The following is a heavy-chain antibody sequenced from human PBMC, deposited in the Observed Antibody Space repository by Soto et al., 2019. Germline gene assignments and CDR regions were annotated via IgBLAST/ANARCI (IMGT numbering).Heavy chain of an antibody. CDR3: ARHGDGYYDSSCPPRSYYYYYGMDV. CDR1: GYSFTSYW. D-gene: IGHD3-22*01. V-gene: IGHV5-10-1*01. CDR2: IDPSDSYT. J-gene: IGHJ6*02. Sequence: PGESLKISCKGSGYSFTSYWISWVRQMPGKGLEWMGRIDPSDSYTNYSPSFQGHVTISADKSISTAYLQWSSLKASDTAMYYCARHGDGYYDSSCPPRSYYYYYGMDVWGQGTTVTVS.